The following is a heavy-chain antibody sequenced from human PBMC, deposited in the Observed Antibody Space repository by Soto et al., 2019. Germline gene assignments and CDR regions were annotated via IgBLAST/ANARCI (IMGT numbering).Heavy chain of an antibody. CDR1: GGSISSSNW. Sequence: SETLSLTCAVSGGSISSSNWWSWVRQPPGKGLEWTGEIYHSGSTNYNPSLKSRVTISVDKSKNQFSLKLSTVTAADTAVYYCASTTGGSYSTSSFDYWDQGTLVSVSS. V-gene: IGHV4-4*02. D-gene: IGHD6-6*01. J-gene: IGHJ4*01. CDR2: IYHSGST. CDR3: ASTTGGSYSTSSFDY.